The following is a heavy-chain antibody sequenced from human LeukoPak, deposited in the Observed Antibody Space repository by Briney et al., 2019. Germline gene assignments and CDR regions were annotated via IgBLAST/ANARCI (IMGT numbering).Heavy chain of an antibody. CDR3: AKRRSRNMITFGGVENWFVP. D-gene: IGHD3-16*01. V-gene: IGHV3-30*18. CDR1: GFTFSSYG. J-gene: IGHJ5*02. Sequence: PGGSLRLSCAASGFTFSSYGMHWVRQAPGKGLEWVAVISNDGSNKYYADSVEGRFTISRDNSKNTLYMQMNSLRAEDTAVYYCAKRRSRNMITFGGVENWFVPWGQGTLVTVSS. CDR2: ISNDGSNK.